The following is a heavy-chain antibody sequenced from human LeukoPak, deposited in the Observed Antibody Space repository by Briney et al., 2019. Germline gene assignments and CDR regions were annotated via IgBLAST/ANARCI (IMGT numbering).Heavy chain of an antibody. D-gene: IGHD1-20*01. CDR3: ARDPATVTGTTEGPDY. Sequence: GGSLRLSCAASGFTFSTYNMHWVRQAPGKGLEWVALIWSDGSYKYYADSVMGRFTISRDNSKNTLYLQMNSLRAGDTAVYYCARDPATVTGTTEGPDYWGQGTLVTVSS. CDR2: IWSDGSYK. J-gene: IGHJ4*02. V-gene: IGHV3-33*01. CDR1: GFTFSTYN.